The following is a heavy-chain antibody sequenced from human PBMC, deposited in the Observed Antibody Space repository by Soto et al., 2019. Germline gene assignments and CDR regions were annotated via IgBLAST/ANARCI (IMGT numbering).Heavy chain of an antibody. CDR2: ISSSSSYI. V-gene: IGHV3-21*01. CDR1: GFTFSSYS. CDR3: ARDQGSAVRDGYNLDAFDI. D-gene: IGHD5-12*01. Sequence: GGSLRLSCAASGFTFSSYSMNWVRQAPGKGLEWVSSISSSSSYIYYADSVKGRFTISRDNAKNSLYLQMNSLRAEDTAVYYCARDQGSAVRDGYNLDAFDIWGQGTMVTVSS. J-gene: IGHJ3*02.